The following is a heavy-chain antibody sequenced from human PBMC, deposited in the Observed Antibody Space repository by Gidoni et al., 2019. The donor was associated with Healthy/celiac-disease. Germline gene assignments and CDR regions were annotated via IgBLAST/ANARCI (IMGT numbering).Heavy chain of an antibody. D-gene: IGHD1-7*01. V-gene: IGHV4-59*01. CDR2: IYYSGST. CDR3: ARDKNSAHFDY. CDR1: GGSISSYY. Sequence: QVQLQESGPGLVKPSETLPLTCPVSGGSISSYYWSWIRQPTGKGLEWIGYIYYSGSTNYNPSLKSRVTRSVYTSKNQFYLKLSSVTAADTAVYYCARDKNSAHFDYWGQGTLVTVSS. J-gene: IGHJ4*02.